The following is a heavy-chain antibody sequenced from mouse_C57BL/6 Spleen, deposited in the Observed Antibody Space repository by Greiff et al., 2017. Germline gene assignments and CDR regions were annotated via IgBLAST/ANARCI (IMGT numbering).Heavy chain of an antibody. CDR3: AREGRGNYPYAMDY. D-gene: IGHD2-1*01. CDR1: GFTFSDYY. J-gene: IGHJ4*01. Sequence: EVMLVESEGGLVQPGSSMKLSCTASGFTFSDYYMAWVRQVPEKGLEWVANINYDGSSTYYLDSLKSRFIISRDNAKNILYLQMSSLKSEDTATYYCAREGRGNYPYAMDYWGQGTSVTVSS. CDR2: INYDGSST. V-gene: IGHV5-16*01.